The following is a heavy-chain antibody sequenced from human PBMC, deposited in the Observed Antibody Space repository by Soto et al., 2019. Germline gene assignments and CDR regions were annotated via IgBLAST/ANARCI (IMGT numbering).Heavy chain of an antibody. CDR3: ARGGLTDYFDY. Sequence: QVQLVESGGGVVQPGRSLRLSCAASGFTFSSYGMHRVRQAPGKGLEWVAVIWYDGSNKYYADSVKGRFTISRDNSKNTLYLQMNSLRAEDTAVYYCARGGLTDYFDYWGQGTLVTVSS. D-gene: IGHD2-21*02. CDR1: GFTFSSYG. CDR2: IWYDGSNK. J-gene: IGHJ4*02. V-gene: IGHV3-33*01.